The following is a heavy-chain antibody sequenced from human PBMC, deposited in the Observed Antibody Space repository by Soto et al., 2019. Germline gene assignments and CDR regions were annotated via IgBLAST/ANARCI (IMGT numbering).Heavy chain of an antibody. J-gene: IGHJ6*02. D-gene: IGHD4-17*01. Sequence: GGSLRLSCAASGFTFSSYWMHWVRQAPGKGLVWVSRINSDGSSTSYADSVKGRFTISRDNAKNTLYLQMNSLRAEDTAVYYCAREATVTTHYYYGMDVWGQGTTVTVSS. CDR1: GFTFSSYW. CDR2: INSDGSST. CDR3: AREATVTTHYYYGMDV. V-gene: IGHV3-74*01.